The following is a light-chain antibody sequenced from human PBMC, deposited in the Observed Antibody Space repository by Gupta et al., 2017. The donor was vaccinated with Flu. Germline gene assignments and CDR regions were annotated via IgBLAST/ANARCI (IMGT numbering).Light chain of an antibody. V-gene: IGKV2-40*01. CDR1: QSRWDSDDGDTN. Sequence: TPGETASIYCRSSQSRWDSDDGDTNLHWYQQKRGRSPELLIFTRSLRISRVPVRFSGSGSCTDFTLKISRVEAEDVGVYYCKQRVLFPLTFGRGTKVEIK. CDR2: TRS. CDR3: KQRVLFPLT. J-gene: IGKJ4*01.